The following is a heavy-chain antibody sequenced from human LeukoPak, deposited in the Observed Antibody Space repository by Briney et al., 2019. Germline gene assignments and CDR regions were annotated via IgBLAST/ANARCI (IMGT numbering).Heavy chain of an antibody. CDR3: ARGGHYDHRWWFDP. Sequence: ASVKVSCKASGGTFSSYAISWVRQAPGQGLEWMGWINPNSGGTNYAQKVQGRVTMTRDTSISTAYMELSRLRSDDTAVYYCARGGHYDHRWWFDPWGQGTLVTVSS. V-gene: IGHV1-2*02. D-gene: IGHD3-3*01. CDR2: INPNSGGT. J-gene: IGHJ5*02. CDR1: GGTFSSYA.